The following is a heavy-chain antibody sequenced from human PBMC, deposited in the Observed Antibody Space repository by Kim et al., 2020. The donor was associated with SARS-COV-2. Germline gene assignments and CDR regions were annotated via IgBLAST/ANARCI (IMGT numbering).Heavy chain of an antibody. V-gene: IGHV3-30-3*01. Sequence: GGSLRLSCAASGFTFSSYAMHWVRRAPGKGLEWVAVISYDGSNKYYADSVKGRFTISRDNSKNTLYLQMNSLRAEDTAVYYCASSGSSHMFDYWGQGTLVTVSS. D-gene: IGHD1-26*01. J-gene: IGHJ4*02. CDR3: ASSGSSHMFDY. CDR2: ISYDGSNK. CDR1: GFTFSSYA.